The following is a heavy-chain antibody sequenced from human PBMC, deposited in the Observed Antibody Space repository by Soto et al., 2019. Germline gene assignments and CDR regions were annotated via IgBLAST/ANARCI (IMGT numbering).Heavy chain of an antibody. CDR2: IRGGSVTT. CDR1: GFTFGNSA. CDR3: VKGGTGTIDWFDP. J-gene: IGHJ5*02. D-gene: IGHD1-7*01. Sequence: PGGSLRLSCAASGFTFGNSAMSWVRQAPGKGLEWVSTIRGGSVTTYYADSVKGRFAIIRDISKNTLYLQMNSLGVGDTAVYYCVKGGTGTIDWFDPGAREPWSPSPQ. V-gene: IGHV3-23*01.